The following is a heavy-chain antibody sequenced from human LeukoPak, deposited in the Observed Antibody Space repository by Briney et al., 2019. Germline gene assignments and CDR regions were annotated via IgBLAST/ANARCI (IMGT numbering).Heavy chain of an antibody. CDR2: INSDGSST. J-gene: IGHJ4*02. V-gene: IGHV3-74*01. CDR3: AGDNFCGGDRSGCFDY. CDR1: GFTFSSYW. D-gene: IGHD2-21*02. Sequence: QAGGSLRLSCAAPGFTFSSYWMHWVRQAPGKGLVWVSRINSDGSSTSYADSVKGRFTISRDNAKNTLYLQMNSLRAEDTAVYYCAGDNFCGGDRSGCFDYWGQGTLVTVSS.